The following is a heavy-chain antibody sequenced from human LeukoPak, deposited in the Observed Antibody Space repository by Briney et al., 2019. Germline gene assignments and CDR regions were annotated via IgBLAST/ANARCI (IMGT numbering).Heavy chain of an antibody. CDR3: ARTYTNNAGYYLY. CDR2: VFGGGGT. Sequence: GGSLRLSCAASGLSVSSTFMSWVRQTPGKGLEWVSSVFGGGGTRYADSVMGRFTISRDNSKSTLYLQMNSLRAEDTAGYYCARTYTNNAGYYLYWGRGTLVTVSS. CDR1: GLSVSSTF. D-gene: IGHD3-22*01. J-gene: IGHJ4*02. V-gene: IGHV3-53*01.